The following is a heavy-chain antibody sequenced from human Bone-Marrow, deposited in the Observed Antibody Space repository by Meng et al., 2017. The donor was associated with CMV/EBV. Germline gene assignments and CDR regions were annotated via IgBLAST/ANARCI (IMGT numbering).Heavy chain of an antibody. CDR2: IYSGGST. V-gene: IGHV3-53*01. CDR1: GFTVSSNY. Sequence: GGSLRLSCAASGFTVSSNYMSWVRQAPGKGLEWVSVIYSGGSTYYADSVKGRFTISRDNAKNSLYLQMNSLRAEDTALYYCARDINGDYGNYYYYYGMDVWGQRTTVAVSS. CDR3: ARDINGDYGNYYYYYGMDV. D-gene: IGHD1-20*01. J-gene: IGHJ6*02.